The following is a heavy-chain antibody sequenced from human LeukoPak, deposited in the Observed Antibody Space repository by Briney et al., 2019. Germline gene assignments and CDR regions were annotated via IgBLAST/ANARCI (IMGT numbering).Heavy chain of an antibody. CDR1: GFTFSSYA. V-gene: IGHV3-30*18. CDR2: VSYDGSNK. Sequence: GGSLRLSCAASGFTFSSYAMSWVRQAPGKGLEWVAVVSYDGSNKYYADSVKGRFTISRDNSKNTLYLQMNSLRPEDTAVYYCAKDYCSGGSCYFDYWGQGTLVTVSS. CDR3: AKDYCSGGSCYFDY. D-gene: IGHD2-15*01. J-gene: IGHJ4*02.